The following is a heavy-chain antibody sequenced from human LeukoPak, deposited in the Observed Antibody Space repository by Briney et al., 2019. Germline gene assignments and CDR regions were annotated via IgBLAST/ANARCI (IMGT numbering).Heavy chain of an antibody. J-gene: IGHJ4*02. D-gene: IGHD2-21*01. CDR1: GGSISSGDYY. V-gene: IGHV4-30-4*01. CDR3: ARDVVRDYFDY. Sequence: SETLSLTCTVSGGSISSGDYYWSWIRQPPGKGLEWIGYIHHSGNTYYNPSLKSRVNISLDTSKNQFSLKLSSGTATDTAVYYCARDVVRDYFDYWGQGTPVTVSS. CDR2: IHHSGNT.